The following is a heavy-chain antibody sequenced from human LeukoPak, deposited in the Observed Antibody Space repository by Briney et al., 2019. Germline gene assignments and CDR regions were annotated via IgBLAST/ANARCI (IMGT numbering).Heavy chain of an antibody. CDR3: ARVNTMIVVDAFDI. CDR2: IYYSGST. CDR1: GYSISSGYY. Sequence: SETLSLTCTVSGYSISSGYYWSWIRQPPGKGLEWIGYIYYSGSTNYNPSLKSRVTISVDTSKNQFSLKLSSVTAADTAVYYCARVNTMIVVDAFDIWGQGTMVTVSS. D-gene: IGHD3-22*01. V-gene: IGHV4-61*01. J-gene: IGHJ3*02.